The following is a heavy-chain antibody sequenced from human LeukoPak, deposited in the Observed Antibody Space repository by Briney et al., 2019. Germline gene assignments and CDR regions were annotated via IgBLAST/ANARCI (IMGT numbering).Heavy chain of an antibody. V-gene: IGHV3-48*04. CDR2: ISSDSSTI. CDR1: GFTFSPSN. J-gene: IGHJ4*02. Sequence: PGGSLRLSCAASGFTFSPSNMNWVRQAPGKGLEWVSYISSDSSTIFYADSVKGRFTISRDNAKNSLYLQMNSLRAEDTAVYYCATEVSRGMEDYWGQGTLVTVSS. CDR3: ATEVSRGMEDY. D-gene: IGHD6-13*01.